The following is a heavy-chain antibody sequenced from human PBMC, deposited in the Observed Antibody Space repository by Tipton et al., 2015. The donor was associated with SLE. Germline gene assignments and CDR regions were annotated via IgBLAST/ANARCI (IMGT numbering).Heavy chain of an antibody. V-gene: IGHV4-39*07. Sequence: TLSLTCTVSGGSISSSSYYWGWIRQPPGKGRGWIGGIYYSGSTYYKPSLNSRVTISVDTSKNQFSLKLSSVTAADTAVYYCARDRVGGGGHFDYWGQGTLVTVSS. CDR1: GGSISSSSYY. J-gene: IGHJ4*02. CDR3: ARDRVGGGGHFDY. D-gene: IGHD2-15*01. CDR2: IYYSGST.